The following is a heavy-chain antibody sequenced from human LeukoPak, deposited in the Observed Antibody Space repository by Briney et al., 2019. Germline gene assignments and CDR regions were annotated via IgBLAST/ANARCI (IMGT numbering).Heavy chain of an antibody. CDR2: SRSKAYGGTT. CDR1: GFSFSGYG. D-gene: IGHD6-19*01. V-gene: IGHV3-49*03. J-gene: IGHJ4*02. Sequence: TGGSLRLSCAASGFSFSGYGMNWFRQAPGKGLEWVGFSRSKAYGGTTEYAASVKGRFTISRDDSKNIAYLQMNSLKIEDTAVYYCGSGSGWYSPDYWGQGTLVTVSS. CDR3: GSGSGWYSPDY.